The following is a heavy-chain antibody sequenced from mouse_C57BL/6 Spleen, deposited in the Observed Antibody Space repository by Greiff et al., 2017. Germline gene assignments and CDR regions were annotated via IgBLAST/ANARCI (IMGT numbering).Heavy chain of an antibody. CDR1: GYTFTSYG. Sequence: VKVVESGAELARPGASVKLSCKASGYTFTSYGISWVKQRTGQGLEWIGEIYPRSGNTYYNEKFKGKATLTADKSSSTAYMELRSLTSEDSAVYFCARWVFYAMDYWGQGTSVTVSS. CDR2: IYPRSGNT. V-gene: IGHV1-81*01. J-gene: IGHJ4*01. CDR3: ARWVFYAMDY.